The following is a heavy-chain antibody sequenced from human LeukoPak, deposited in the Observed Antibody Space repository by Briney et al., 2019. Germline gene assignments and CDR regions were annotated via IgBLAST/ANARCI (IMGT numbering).Heavy chain of an antibody. J-gene: IGHJ4*02. CDR3: ARSLIITFGGVIVPPGY. V-gene: IGHV1-46*01. CDR2: INPSGGST. Sequence: ASVKVSCKASGYTFTSYYMHWVRQAPGQGLEWMGIINPSGGSTSYAQKFQGRVTMTRDTSTSTVYMELSSLGPENTAVYYCARSLIITFGGVIVPPGYWGQGTLVTVSS. CDR1: GYTFTSYY. D-gene: IGHD3-16*02.